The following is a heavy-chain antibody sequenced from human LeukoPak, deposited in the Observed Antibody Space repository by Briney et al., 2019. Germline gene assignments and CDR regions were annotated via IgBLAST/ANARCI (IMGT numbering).Heavy chain of an antibody. Sequence: SETLSLTCTVSGGSISSSSYYWGWIRQPPGKGLEWIGSIYYSGSTYYNPSLKSRVTISVDTSKNQFSLKLSSVTAADTAVYYCARLVNYQDYYDNSGPIYYFDYWGQGTLVTVSS. D-gene: IGHD3-22*01. V-gene: IGHV4-39*01. CDR3: ARLVNYQDYYDNSGPIYYFDY. CDR2: IYYSGST. CDR1: GGSISSSSYY. J-gene: IGHJ4*02.